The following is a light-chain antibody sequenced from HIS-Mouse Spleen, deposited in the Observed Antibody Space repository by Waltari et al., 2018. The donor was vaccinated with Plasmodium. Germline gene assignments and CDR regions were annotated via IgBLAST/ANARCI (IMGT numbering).Light chain of an antibody. CDR3: QAWDSSTDYV. J-gene: IGLJ1*01. CDR1: KLGDTF. CDR2: QVS. Sequence: SYELTQPPSVSLSPGHTASITCSGAKLGDTFACWYQQKQGQSPVLVLYQVSKRPSGIPERFSGSNSGNTATLTISGTQAMDEADYYCQAWDSSTDYVFGTGTKVTVL. V-gene: IGLV3-1*01.